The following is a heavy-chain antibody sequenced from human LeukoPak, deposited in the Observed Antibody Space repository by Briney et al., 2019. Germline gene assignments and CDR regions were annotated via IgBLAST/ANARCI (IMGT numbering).Heavy chain of an antibody. CDR2: ISGSGGST. D-gene: IGHD5-12*01. V-gene: IGHV3-23*01. Sequence: PGGSLRLSCAASGFTFSSYALSWVRPAPGKGLEGVSAISGSGGSTYYADSVKGRFTISRDNSKNTLYLQMNSLRAEDTAFYYCAKDRSAGYSGYDSEFDFWGQGTLVTVSS. CDR3: AKDRSAGYSGYDSEFDF. J-gene: IGHJ4*02. CDR1: GFTFSSYA.